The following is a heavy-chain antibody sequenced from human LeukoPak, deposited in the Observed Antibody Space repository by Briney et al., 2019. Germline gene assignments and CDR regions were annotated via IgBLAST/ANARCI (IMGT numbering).Heavy chain of an antibody. CDR1: GGSFSGYY. V-gene: IGHV4-34*01. D-gene: IGHD3-16*02. CDR2: INHSGST. Sequence: SETLSLTCAVYGGSFSGYYWSWIRQPPGKGLEWIGEINHSGSTNYNPSLKSRVTISVDTSKNQFSLKLSSVTAADTAVYYCARGKLDDYVWGSYRYADYWGQGTLVTVSS. J-gene: IGHJ4*02. CDR3: ARGKLDDYVWGSYRYADY.